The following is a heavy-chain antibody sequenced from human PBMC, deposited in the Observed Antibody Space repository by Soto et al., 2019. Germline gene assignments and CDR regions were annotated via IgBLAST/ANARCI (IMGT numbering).Heavy chain of an antibody. V-gene: IGHV4-59*12. CDR1: GDSIRNFY. CDR3: ARGGWGSSGAHPQSKFDY. D-gene: IGHD6-19*01. Sequence: SETLSLTCTVSGDSIRNFYWSWIRQPPGKGLEWIGYLDYNGDSNFSPSLDTRVTMSMNTSKNQISLILTSVTAADTAVYFCARGGWGSSGAHPQSKFDYWGQGTLVTVSS. J-gene: IGHJ4*02. CDR2: LDYNGDS.